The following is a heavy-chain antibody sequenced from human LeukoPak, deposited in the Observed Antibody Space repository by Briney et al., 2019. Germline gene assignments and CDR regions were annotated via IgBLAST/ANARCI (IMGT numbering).Heavy chain of an antibody. CDR1: GGSINSPSFY. J-gene: IGHJ5*02. Sequence: KTSETLSLTCTVSGGSINSPSFYWGWIRQPPEKGLEWIGAIYYTGTTYYNPSLESRVTISVDTSRNQFSLKLNSVTASDTAVYYCARRWYSSPPGFDPWGQGTLVTVSS. CDR2: IYYTGTT. V-gene: IGHV4-39*01. D-gene: IGHD6-19*01. CDR3: ARRWYSSPPGFDP.